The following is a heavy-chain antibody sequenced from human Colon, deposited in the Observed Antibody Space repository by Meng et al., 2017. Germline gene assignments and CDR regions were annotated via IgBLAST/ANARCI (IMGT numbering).Heavy chain of an antibody. CDR2: IYSDGSST. Sequence: GESLKISCAASGFTFSSYWMHWVRQAPGKGLVWVSRIYSDGSSTSYADSVKGRFTISRDNAKNTLYLQMNSLRAEVTAVYYCARPIVGDGFDYWGQGTLVTVSS. CDR1: GFTFSSYW. J-gene: IGHJ4*02. V-gene: IGHV3-74*01. D-gene: IGHD1-26*01. CDR3: ARPIVGDGFDY.